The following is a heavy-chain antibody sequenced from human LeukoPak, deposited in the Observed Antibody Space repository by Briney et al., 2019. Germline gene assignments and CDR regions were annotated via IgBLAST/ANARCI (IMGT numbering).Heavy chain of an antibody. D-gene: IGHD2-2*01. V-gene: IGHV1-69*05. J-gene: IGHJ3*02. CDR1: GGTFSSYA. Sequence: SVKASCKASGGTFSSYAISWVRQAPGQGLEWMGGIIPIFGTANYAQKFQGRVTITTDESTSTAYMELSSLRSEDTAVYYCASVYCSSTSCYGGNAFDIWGQGTMVTVSS. CDR3: ASVYCSSTSCYGGNAFDI. CDR2: IIPIFGTA.